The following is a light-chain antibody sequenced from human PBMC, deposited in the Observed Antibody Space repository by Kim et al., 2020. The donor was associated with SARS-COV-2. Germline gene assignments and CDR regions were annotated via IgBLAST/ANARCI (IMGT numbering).Light chain of an antibody. CDR1: SGSIASND. CDR3: QSYDSGLVV. CDR2: EDN. V-gene: IGLV6-57*03. Sequence: GKRVTSTCTRSSGSIASNDVRWYRQRQGAAPTTVIYEDNQRPSGVPDRVSGSIDSPSNTASLTISGLKTEDEADYYGQSYDSGLVVFGGGTQLTVL. J-gene: IGLJ2*01.